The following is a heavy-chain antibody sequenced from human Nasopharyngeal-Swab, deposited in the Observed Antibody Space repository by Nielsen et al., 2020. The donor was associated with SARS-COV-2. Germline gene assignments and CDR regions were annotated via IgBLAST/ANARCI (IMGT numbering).Heavy chain of an antibody. CDR2: ISYDGSNK. CDR1: GFTFSSYA. J-gene: IGHJ6*02. Sequence: GGSLRLSCAASGFTFSSYAMHWVRQAPGKGLEWVAVISYDGSNKYYADSVKGRFTISRDNSKNTLYLQMNSLRAEDTAVYYCARAFGGGYYYGMDVWGQETTVTVSS. D-gene: IGHD3-16*01. CDR3: ARAFGGGYYYGMDV. V-gene: IGHV3-30-3*01.